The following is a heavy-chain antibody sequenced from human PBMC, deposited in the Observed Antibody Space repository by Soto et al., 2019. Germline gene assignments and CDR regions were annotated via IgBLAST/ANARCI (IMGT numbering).Heavy chain of an antibody. CDR1: GFTFSNYG. D-gene: IGHD2-2*01. CDR3: ARLGYCITTGCYARTYDMDV. CDR2: IWYDGSNK. J-gene: IGHJ6*01. V-gene: IGHV3-33*01. Sequence: QVQLVESGGGVVQPGRSLRLSCAASGFTFSNYGMHWVRQAPGKGLEWVAVIWYDGSNKYYADSVKGRSTISRDNSKNTLYLQMNSLRVEDTAVYYCARLGYCITTGCYARTYDMDVW.